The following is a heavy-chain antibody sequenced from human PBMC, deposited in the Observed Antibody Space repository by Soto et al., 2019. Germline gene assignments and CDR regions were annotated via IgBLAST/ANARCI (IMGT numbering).Heavy chain of an antibody. D-gene: IGHD2-2*01. CDR1: GYAFTSYG. J-gene: IGHJ6*02. Sequence: ASVKVSCKASGYAFTSYGISWVRQAPGQGLEWMGWISAYNGNTNYAQKLQGRVTMTTDTSTSTAYMELRSLRSDDTAVYYCARDGRIVVVPAGRDYYYYGMDVWGQGTTVTVSS. CDR2: ISAYNGNT. V-gene: IGHV1-18*04. CDR3: ARDGRIVVVPAGRDYYYYGMDV.